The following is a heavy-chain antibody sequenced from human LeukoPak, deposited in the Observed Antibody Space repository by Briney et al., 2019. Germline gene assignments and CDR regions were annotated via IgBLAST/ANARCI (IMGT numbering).Heavy chain of an antibody. V-gene: IGHV1-46*01. CDR1: GYTLTELS. D-gene: IGHD3-22*01. J-gene: IGHJ4*02. CDR3: ARGYDSSGYPLLDY. Sequence: ASVKVSCEVSGYTLTELSMHWVRQAPGKGLEWMGIINPSGGSTGYAQRFQGRVTMTGDTSTSTVYMDLSGLRSEDTAVYYCARGYDSSGYPLLDYWGQGTLVTVSS. CDR2: INPSGGST.